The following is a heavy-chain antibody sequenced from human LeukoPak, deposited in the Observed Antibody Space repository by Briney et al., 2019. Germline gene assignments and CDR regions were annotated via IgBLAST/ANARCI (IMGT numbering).Heavy chain of an antibody. V-gene: IGHV3-73*01. CDR3: TRHGYYYDSSAY. CDR2: IRSKANSYAT. Sequence: GGSLRLSCAASGFTFSGSAMHWVRQASGKGLEWVGRIRSKANSYATAYAASVKGRFTISRDDSKNTAYLQMNSLKTEDTAVYYRTRHGYYYDSSAYWGQGTLVTVSS. CDR1: GFTFSGSA. D-gene: IGHD3-22*01. J-gene: IGHJ4*02.